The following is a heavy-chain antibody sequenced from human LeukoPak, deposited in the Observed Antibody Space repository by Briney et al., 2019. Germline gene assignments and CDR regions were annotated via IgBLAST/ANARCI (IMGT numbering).Heavy chain of an antibody. D-gene: IGHD2-2*01. CDR3: ATGSCSSTSCFLKEGAYNWFDP. CDR1: GGSFSGYY. CDR2: INHSGST. V-gene: IGHV4-34*01. Sequence: SETLSLTCAVCGGSFSGYYWSWIRQPPGKGLEWIGEINHSGSTNYNPSLKSRVTISVDTSKNQFSLKLSSVTAADTAVYYCATGSCSSTSCFLKEGAYNWFDPWGQGTLVTVSS. J-gene: IGHJ5*02.